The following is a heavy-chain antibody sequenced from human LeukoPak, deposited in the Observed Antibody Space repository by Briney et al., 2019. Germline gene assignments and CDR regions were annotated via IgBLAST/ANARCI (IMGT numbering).Heavy chain of an antibody. Sequence: SVKVSCKTSGGTFNNSAISWVRQAPGQGLEWLGGIMPLFGTAGYAQKFQGRVTTTKDESTRTVYLELTSLTSDDTAVYYCARDVHGDYGSDWFDPWGQGTLVSVSS. CDR2: IMPLFGTA. CDR3: ARDVHGDYGSDWFDP. CDR1: GGTFNNSA. D-gene: IGHD4-17*01. V-gene: IGHV1-69*05. J-gene: IGHJ5*02.